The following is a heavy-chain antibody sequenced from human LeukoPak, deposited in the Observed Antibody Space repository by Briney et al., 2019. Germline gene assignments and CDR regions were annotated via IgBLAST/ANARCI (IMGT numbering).Heavy chain of an antibody. CDR1: GDTFTSYD. CDR3: ARGGVGITIFGVLYYFDY. Sequence: ASVTVSCTASGDTFTSYDINWVPQAPGQGLGWVGWMNPNRGNTGYTQKLQRRVTMTTNTSITTAYMELSSLRSEDTAVYYCARGGVGITIFGVLYYFDYWGQGTLVTVSS. J-gene: IGHJ4*02. CDR2: MNPNRGNT. D-gene: IGHD3-3*01. V-gene: IGHV1-8*01.